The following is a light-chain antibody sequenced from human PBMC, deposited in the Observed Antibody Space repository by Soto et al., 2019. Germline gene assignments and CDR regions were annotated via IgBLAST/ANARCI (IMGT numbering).Light chain of an antibody. CDR1: QDIGND. CDR3: LQDYTYPWT. J-gene: IGKJ1*01. V-gene: IGKV1-6*02. CDR2: AAS. Sequence: IRMTQSPSSLSASVRDRVTITCRASQDIGNDLGWYQQKPGKAPNLLIYAASSLRSGVPSRFSGSGSGTHFTLTINSLQAEDSATYFCLQDYTYPWTFGQGTKVDIK.